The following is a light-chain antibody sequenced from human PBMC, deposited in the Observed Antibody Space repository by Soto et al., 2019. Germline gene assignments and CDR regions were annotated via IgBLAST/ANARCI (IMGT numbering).Light chain of an antibody. Sequence: QPVLTQSPSASASLGASVILTCTLSSGHSSYSIAWHQQQPGKSPRFLMRLESDGSHFKGDGIPDRFSGSSSGTERHLSISSLQFEDEADYYCQTWGTGFEVFGGGTKLTVL. J-gene: IGLJ3*02. V-gene: IGLV4-69*01. CDR3: QTWGTGFEV. CDR1: SGHSSYS. CDR2: LESDGSH.